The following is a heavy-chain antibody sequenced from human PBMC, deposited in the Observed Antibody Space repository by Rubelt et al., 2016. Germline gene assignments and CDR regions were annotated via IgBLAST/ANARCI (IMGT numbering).Heavy chain of an antibody. D-gene: IGHD2-21*02. Sequence: VSGGSISSSSYYWGWIRQPPGKGLEWIGSIYYSGSTYYNPSLKSRVTISVDTSKNQFSLKLSSVTAADTAVYYCAVLGVTAIREEKGWGQGTLVTVSS. J-gene: IGHJ4*02. V-gene: IGHV4-39*01. CDR1: GGSISSSSYY. CDR3: AVLGVTAIREEKG. CDR2: IYYSGST.